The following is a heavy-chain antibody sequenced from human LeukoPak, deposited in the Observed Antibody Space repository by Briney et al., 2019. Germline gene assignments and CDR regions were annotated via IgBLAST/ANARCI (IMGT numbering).Heavy chain of an antibody. J-gene: IGHJ4*02. CDR1: GGSISSYY. D-gene: IGHD4-17*01. V-gene: IGHV4-59*01. Sequence: PSETLSLTCTVSGGSISSYYWSWIRQPPGEGLEWIGYIYYSGSTTYNPSLKSRVTISVDTSKNQFSLKLSSVTAADTAVYYCARGFAYGDTGSFDYWGQGTLVTVSS. CDR2: IYYSGST. CDR3: ARGFAYGDTGSFDY.